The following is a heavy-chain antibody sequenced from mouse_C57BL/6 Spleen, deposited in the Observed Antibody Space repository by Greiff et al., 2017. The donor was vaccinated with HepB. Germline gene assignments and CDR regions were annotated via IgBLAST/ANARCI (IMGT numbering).Heavy chain of an antibody. CDR3: ARGGLRSYYFDY. D-gene: IGHD1-1*01. Sequence: QVQLKQPGTELVKPGASVKLSCKASGYTFTSYWMHWVKQRPGQGLEWIGNINPSNGGTNYNEKFKSKATLTVDKSSSTAYMQLSSLTSEDSAVYYCARGGLRSYYFDYWGQGTTLTVSS. CDR1: GYTFTSYW. V-gene: IGHV1-53*01. CDR2: INPSNGGT. J-gene: IGHJ2*01.